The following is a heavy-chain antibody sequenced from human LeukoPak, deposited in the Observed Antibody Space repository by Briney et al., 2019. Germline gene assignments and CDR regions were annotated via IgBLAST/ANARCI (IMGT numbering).Heavy chain of an antibody. CDR2: INAGNGNT. V-gene: IGHV1-3*01. CDR1: GYNFTSYA. Sequence: ASVKVSCKASGYNFTSYAMRWVRQAPGQRLEWMGWINAGNGNTKYSQKFQGRVTITRDTSASTAYMELSSLRSEDTAVYYCARDRAEQQLVQGLFDPWGQGSLVTVSS. J-gene: IGHJ5*02. D-gene: IGHD6-13*01. CDR3: ARDRAEQQLVQGLFDP.